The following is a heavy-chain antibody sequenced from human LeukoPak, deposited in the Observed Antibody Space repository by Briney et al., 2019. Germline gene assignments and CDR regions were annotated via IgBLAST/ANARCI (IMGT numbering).Heavy chain of an antibody. CDR2: IIPIFGTS. CDR1: GGTLSNYA. CDR3: AICSGCTNGVCYLGYFDY. V-gene: IGHV1-69*05. D-gene: IGHD2-8*01. Sequence: VNVSCKACGGTLSNYAICWVRQATGQGLEWMGGIIPIFGTSHYAQKFQGRDTITTDRSTSTAHMELSSLRFEDTAVYYCAICSGCTNGVCYLGYFDYWGKGTLVT. J-gene: IGHJ4*02.